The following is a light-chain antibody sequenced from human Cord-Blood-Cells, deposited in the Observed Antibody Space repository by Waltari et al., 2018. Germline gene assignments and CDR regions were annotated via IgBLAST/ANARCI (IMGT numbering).Light chain of an antibody. CDR2: EGS. V-gene: IGLV2-23*01. CDR3: CSYAGSSTYV. CDR1: TRDVGSDNT. J-gene: IGLJ1*01. Sequence: QSALTQPASVSGSPGQSITHSCTGTTRDVGSDNTVPWYQQHPGKAPKLMIYEGSKRPSGVSNRFSGSKSGNTASLTISGLQAEDEADYYCCSYAGSSTYVFGTGTKVTVL.